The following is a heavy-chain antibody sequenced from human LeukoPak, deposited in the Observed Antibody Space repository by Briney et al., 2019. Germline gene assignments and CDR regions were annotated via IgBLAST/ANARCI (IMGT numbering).Heavy chain of an antibody. CDR2: ISAGFTT. D-gene: IGHD3-3*01. V-gene: IGHV3-23*01. Sequence: GGSLRLSCAASGFTFSSYAMSWVRQAPGKGLEWVSLISAGFTTYYPDPVRGRFTVSRDNSKNTVFLQMNNLRAEDTALYYCAVNFNLDYWGQGALVTVSS. CDR3: AVNFNLDY. CDR1: GFTFSSYA. J-gene: IGHJ4*02.